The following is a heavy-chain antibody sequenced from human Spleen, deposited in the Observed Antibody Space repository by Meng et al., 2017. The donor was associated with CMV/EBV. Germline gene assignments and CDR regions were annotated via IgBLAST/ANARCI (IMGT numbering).Heavy chain of an antibody. CDR3: ARSRDYSSLTDY. CDR2: IYTSGST. V-gene: IGHV4-4*07. J-gene: IGHJ4*02. CDR1: GGSISSYY. D-gene: IGHD6-13*01. Sequence: QPQAVGRGLGKPMGTLCLAFTVSGGSISSYYCSWIRQTAGKGLEWIGRIYTSGSTNYNPSLKSRVTMSVDTSKNQFSLKLSSVTAADTAVYYCARSRDYSSLTDYWGQGTLVTVSS.